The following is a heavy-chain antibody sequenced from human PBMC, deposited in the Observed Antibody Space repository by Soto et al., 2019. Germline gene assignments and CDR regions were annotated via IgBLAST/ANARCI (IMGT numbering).Heavy chain of an antibody. CDR3: AKDKMEQWLVGGYYDY. Sequence: PGGSVRLSCAASGFTFSSHAMSWVRQAPGKGLEWVSSTIDSGGRSYHADSVRGRFTISRDNSKNTLYLQMNCPRADDTAIYYCAKDKMEQWLVGGYYDYWGQGALVTVSS. CDR2: TIDSGGRS. J-gene: IGHJ4*02. CDR1: GFTFSSHA. V-gene: IGHV3-23*01. D-gene: IGHD6-19*01.